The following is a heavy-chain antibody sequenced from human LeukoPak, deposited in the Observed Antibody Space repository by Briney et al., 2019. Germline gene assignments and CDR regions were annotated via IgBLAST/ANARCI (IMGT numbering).Heavy chain of an antibody. Sequence: GGSLRLSCAASGFTFSSYAMNWVRQAPGKGLAWVSTISAGGGSTYYADSVKGRFTISRDDAKNTLDLQMNSLRGEDTALYYCARYYYDSSGYPYYFDYWGQGTLVTVSS. D-gene: IGHD3-22*01. CDR2: ISAGGGST. CDR1: GFTFSSYA. CDR3: ARYYYDSSGYPYYFDY. V-gene: IGHV3-23*01. J-gene: IGHJ4*02.